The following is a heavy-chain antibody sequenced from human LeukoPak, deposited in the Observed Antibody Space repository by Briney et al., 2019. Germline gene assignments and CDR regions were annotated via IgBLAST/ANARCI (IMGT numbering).Heavy chain of an antibody. J-gene: IGHJ5*02. D-gene: IGHD6-13*01. CDR1: GGPISSYY. V-gene: IGHV4-4*07. CDR3: ARTPAIAAAGNWFDP. Sequence: SETLSLTCPGNGGPISSYYWSWIRQPAGKGLEWIGRIYTSGSTNYNPSLKSRVTMSVDTSKNQFSLKLSSVTAADTAVYYCARTPAIAAAGNWFDPWGQGTLVTVSS. CDR2: IYTSGST.